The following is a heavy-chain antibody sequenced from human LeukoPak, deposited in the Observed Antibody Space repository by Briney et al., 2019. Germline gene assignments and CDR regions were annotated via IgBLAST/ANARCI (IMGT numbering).Heavy chain of an antibody. CDR3: ARDAGTTGWHTYDF. CDR2: TYYRSKWYN. V-gene: IGHV6-1*01. CDR1: GDSVSSNNGA. Sequence: SQTLSLTCAISGDSVSSNNGAWNWFRQSPSRGLEWLGRTYYRSKWYNDYAGSLMSRITISPDTSKNQFSLQVYSVTPEDTAVYYCARDAGTTGWHTYDFWGQGTLVTVSS. J-gene: IGHJ4*02. D-gene: IGHD3-9*01.